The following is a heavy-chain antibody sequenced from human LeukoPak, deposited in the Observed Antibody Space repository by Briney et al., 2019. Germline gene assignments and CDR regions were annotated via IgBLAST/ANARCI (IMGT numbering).Heavy chain of an antibody. V-gene: IGHV3-23*01. CDR3: AKETIYCSGGSCYHDAFDI. J-gene: IGHJ3*02. Sequence: GGTLRLSCAASGFTFGSYGMNWVRQAPGKGLEWVSGISGTGDSTYYADSVRGRFTISRDNSKNTLYLQMNSLRPEDMALYYCAKETIYCSGGSCYHDAFDIWGQGTMVTVSS. CDR2: ISGTGDST. D-gene: IGHD2-15*01. CDR1: GFTFGSYG.